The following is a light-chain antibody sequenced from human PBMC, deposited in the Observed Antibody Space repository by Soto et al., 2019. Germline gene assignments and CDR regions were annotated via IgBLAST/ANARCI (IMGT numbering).Light chain of an antibody. CDR3: QAWDSSTGGVV. J-gene: IGLJ2*01. Sequence: SYELTQPPAVSVSPGQTASITCSGDKLGDKYACWYQQKPGQSPVLVIYQDSKRPSGIPERFSGSNSGNTATLTISGTQAMAAADYYCQAWDSSTGGVVFGGGTKLTVL. V-gene: IGLV3-1*01. CDR2: QDS. CDR1: KLGDKY.